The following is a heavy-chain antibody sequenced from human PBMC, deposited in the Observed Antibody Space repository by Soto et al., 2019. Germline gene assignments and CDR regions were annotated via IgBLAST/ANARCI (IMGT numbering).Heavy chain of an antibody. CDR3: ARSTGYSTSWDDYYYYGMDV. V-gene: IGHV3-23*01. Sequence: EVQLLESGGGLVQPGGSLRLSCAASGFTFIDYAMSRVRQAPGKGLEWAPVISGSGGGIYYADSVTGRLTISRDNSKNTLYVQMNSLRAEDTAVYYCARSTGYSTSWDDYYYYGMDVWGQGTTVTVSS. J-gene: IGHJ6*02. CDR1: GFTFIDYA. D-gene: IGHD6-13*01. CDR2: ISGSGGGI.